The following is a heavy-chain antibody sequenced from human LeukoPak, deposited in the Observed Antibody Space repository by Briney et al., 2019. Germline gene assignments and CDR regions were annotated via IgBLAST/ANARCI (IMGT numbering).Heavy chain of an antibody. V-gene: IGHV4-4*07. Sequence: SETLSLTCTVSGGSISGYFWSWIRQPAGQGLEWIGRIYTNGDTKYNPSLKSRVTMSVDTSKNQLSLKLRPVIAADTALYYCARDSLLPSAMGYYYMDVWGKGTTVTVSS. D-gene: IGHD2-2*01. CDR2: IYTNGDT. CDR1: GGSISGYF. CDR3: ARDSLLPSAMGYYYMDV. J-gene: IGHJ6*03.